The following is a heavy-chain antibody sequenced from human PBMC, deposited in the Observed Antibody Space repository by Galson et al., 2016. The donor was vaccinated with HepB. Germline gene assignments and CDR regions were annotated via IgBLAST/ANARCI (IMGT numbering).Heavy chain of an antibody. CDR1: GGSISSTSYY. Sequence: ETLSLTCTVSGGSISSTSYYWGWIRQPPGKGLEWIGSIYFSGSTYFNPSLKSRVTISVDKSKHQFYLKLSSVTAADTAVYYCARGGVGYSDYWGQGTPVTFSS. J-gene: IGHJ4*02. D-gene: IGHD1-26*01. V-gene: IGHV4-39*01. CDR2: IYFSGST. CDR3: ARGGVGYSDY.